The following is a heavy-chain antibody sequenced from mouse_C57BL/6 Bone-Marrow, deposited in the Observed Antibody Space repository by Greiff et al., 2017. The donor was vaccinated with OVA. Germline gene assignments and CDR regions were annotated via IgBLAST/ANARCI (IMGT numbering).Heavy chain of an antibody. CDR3: ARPYYGSSLDY. CDR1: GYTFTDYY. Sequence: VQLKQSGAELVRPGASVKLSCKASGYTFTDYYINWVKQRPGQGLEWIARIYPGSGNTYYNEKFKGKATLTAEKSSSTAYMQLSSLTSEDSAVYFCARPYYGSSLDYWGQGTTLTVSS. D-gene: IGHD1-1*01. V-gene: IGHV1-76*01. J-gene: IGHJ2*01. CDR2: IYPGSGNT.